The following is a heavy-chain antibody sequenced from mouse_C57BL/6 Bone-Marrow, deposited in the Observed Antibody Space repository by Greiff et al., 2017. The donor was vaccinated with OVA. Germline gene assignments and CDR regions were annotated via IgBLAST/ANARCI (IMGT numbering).Heavy chain of an antibody. D-gene: IGHD3-2*02. CDR2: IDPSDSYT. J-gene: IGHJ1*03. CDR3: ARTPTAQATLYWYFDV. V-gene: IGHV1-69*01. CDR1: GYTFTSYW. Sequence: QVQLKQSGAELVMPGASVKLSCKASGYTFTSYWMHWVKQRPGQGLEWIGEIDPSDSYTNYNQKFKGKSTLTVDKSSSTAYMQLSSLTSEDSAVYYCARTPTAQATLYWYFDVWGTGTTVTVSS.